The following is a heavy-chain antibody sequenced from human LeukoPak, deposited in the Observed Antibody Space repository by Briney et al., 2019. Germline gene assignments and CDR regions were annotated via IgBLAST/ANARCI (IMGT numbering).Heavy chain of an antibody. CDR2: IIPIFGIA. D-gene: IGHD3-22*01. CDR3: ARDTDDSSGYYGNFDY. Sequence: ASVKVSCKVSGYTLTELSMHWVRQAPGKGLEWMGRIIPIFGIANYAQKFQGRVTITADKSTSTAYMELSSLRSEDTAVYYCARDTDDSSGYYGNFDYWGQGTLVTVSS. V-gene: IGHV1-69*04. CDR1: GYTLTELS. J-gene: IGHJ4*02.